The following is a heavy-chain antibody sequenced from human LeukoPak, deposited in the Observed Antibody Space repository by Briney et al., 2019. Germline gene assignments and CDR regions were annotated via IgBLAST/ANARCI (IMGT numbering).Heavy chain of an antibody. D-gene: IGHD2-2*01. CDR3: ARGLPYCSSTSCYYYYYGMDV. CDR2: INHSGST. V-gene: IGHV4-34*01. CDR1: GGSFSGYY. Sequence: SETLSLTCAVYGGSFSGYYWSWIRQPPGKGLGWIGEINHSGSTNYNPSLKSRVTISVDTSKNQFSLKLSSVTAADTAVYYCARGLPYCSSTSCYYYYYGMDVWGQGTTVTVSS. J-gene: IGHJ6*02.